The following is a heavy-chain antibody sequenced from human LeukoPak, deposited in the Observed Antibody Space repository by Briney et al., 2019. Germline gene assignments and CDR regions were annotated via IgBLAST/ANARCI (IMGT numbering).Heavy chain of an antibody. CDR3: AKTYGDYLFSAEYFDY. CDR2: IYSGGST. CDR1: GFTVSSNY. V-gene: IGHV3-53*01. D-gene: IGHD4-17*01. Sequence: PGGSLRLSCAASGFTVSSNYMSWVRQAPGKGLEWVSVIYSGGSTYYADSVKGRFTISRDNSKNTLYLQMNSLRAEDTAVYYCAKTYGDYLFSAEYFDYWGQGTLVTVSS. J-gene: IGHJ4*02.